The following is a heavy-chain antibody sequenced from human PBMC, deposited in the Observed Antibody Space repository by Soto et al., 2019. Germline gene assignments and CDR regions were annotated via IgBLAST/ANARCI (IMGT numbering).Heavy chain of an antibody. D-gene: IGHD6-19*01. Sequence: SETLSLTCTVTGGSISSYYWSWIRQPPGKGLEWIGYIYYSGSTNYNPSLKSRVTISVDTSKNQFSLKLSSVTAADTAVYYCARQQWLVLNAFDIWGQGTMVT. V-gene: IGHV4-59*01. CDR3: ARQQWLVLNAFDI. CDR2: IYYSGST. J-gene: IGHJ3*02. CDR1: GGSISSYY.